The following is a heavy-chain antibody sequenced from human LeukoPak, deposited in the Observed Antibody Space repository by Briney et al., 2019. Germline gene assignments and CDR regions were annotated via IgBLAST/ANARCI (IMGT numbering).Heavy chain of an antibody. CDR3: ARADYSNSNIGLEY. CDR1: GYTFRKHG. CDR2: VSGDNAIT. D-gene: IGHD3-22*01. J-gene: IGHJ4*02. V-gene: IGHV1-18*01. Sequence: ASVKVSCKASGYTFRKHGISWVRQAPGQGLEWMGWVSGDNAITNYAQNLQGRVTMTTDTSTSTAYMEVRSLRADDTAVYYCARADYSNSNIGLEYWGQGTLVTVSS.